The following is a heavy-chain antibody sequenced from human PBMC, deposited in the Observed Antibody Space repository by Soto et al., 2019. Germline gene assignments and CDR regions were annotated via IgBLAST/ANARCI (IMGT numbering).Heavy chain of an antibody. V-gene: IGHV3-30-3*01. CDR1: GFTFSSYA. CDR3: ATEGSGSYQRSHIDY. CDR2: ISYDGSNK. Sequence: HPGGSLRLSCAASGFTFSSYAMHWVRQAPGKGLEWVAVISYDGSNKYYADSVKGRFTISRDNSKNTLYLQMNSLRAEDTAVYYCATEGSGSYQRSHIDYWGQGTLVTVSS. D-gene: IGHD3-10*01. J-gene: IGHJ4*02.